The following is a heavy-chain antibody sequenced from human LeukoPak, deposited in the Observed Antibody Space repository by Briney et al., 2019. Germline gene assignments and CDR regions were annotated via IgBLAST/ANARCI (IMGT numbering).Heavy chain of an antibody. J-gene: IGHJ4*02. CDR3: ARAMAAKDGSGSSGGGLDY. D-gene: IGHD3-10*01. V-gene: IGHV3-64*04. Sequence: PGGSLRLSCSASGFTVRNYALHWVRQAPGKGLEYVSAISRNGGSTYYVDSVKGRFTIFRDNAKNSLYLQMNSLRAEDTAVYSCARAMAAKDGSGSSGGGLDYWGQGTLVTVSS. CDR1: GFTVRNYA. CDR2: ISRNGGST.